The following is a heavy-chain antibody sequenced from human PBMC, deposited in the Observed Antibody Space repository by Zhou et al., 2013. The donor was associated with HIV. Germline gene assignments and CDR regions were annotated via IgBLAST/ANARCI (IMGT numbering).Heavy chain of an antibody. CDR2: INPNNGGT. CDR1: GYTFTGYY. V-gene: IGHV1-2*02. D-gene: IGHD3-16*01. J-gene: IGHJ4*02. Sequence: QVQLVQSGAEVKKPGASVKVSCKASGYTFTGYYMHWVRQAPGHGLECMGWINPNNGGTSYAQKFQDRATITRDTSTGVVYLGLIGLRSADTAVYFCARDQGPGRGKGLDYWGRGSLVTVSS. CDR3: ARDQGPGRGKGLDY.